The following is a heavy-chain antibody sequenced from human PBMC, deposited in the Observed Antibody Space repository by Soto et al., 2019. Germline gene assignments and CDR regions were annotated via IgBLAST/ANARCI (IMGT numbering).Heavy chain of an antibody. Sequence: EVQLVESGGGLVRPGGSLRLSCAASGFTFSSYWMHWVRQAPGKGLVWVSRVNGDGSSTSYADSVKGRFTISRDNAKNTLYLQMHSLRVEDMAVYYCARGGPYSSSEVDYWGQGTLVTVSS. CDR1: GFTFSSYW. V-gene: IGHV3-74*01. CDR3: ARGGPYSSSEVDY. D-gene: IGHD6-6*01. CDR2: VNGDGSST. J-gene: IGHJ4*02.